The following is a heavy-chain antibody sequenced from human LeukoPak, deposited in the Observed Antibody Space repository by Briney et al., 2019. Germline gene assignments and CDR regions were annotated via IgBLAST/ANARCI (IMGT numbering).Heavy chain of an antibody. CDR2: INHSGST. Sequence: SETLSLTCAVYGGSFSGYYWSWIRQPPGKGLEWIGEINHSGSTNYNASLKSRVTISVDTSKNQFSLNLSSVTAADTAVYYCARSVVVVAATGGNFDYWGQGTLVTVSS. CDR3: ARSVVVVAATGGNFDY. CDR1: GGSFSGYY. J-gene: IGHJ4*02. D-gene: IGHD2-15*01. V-gene: IGHV4-34*01.